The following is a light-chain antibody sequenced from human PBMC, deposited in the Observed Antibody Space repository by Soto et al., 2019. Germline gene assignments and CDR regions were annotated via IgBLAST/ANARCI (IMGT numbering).Light chain of an antibody. J-gene: IGLJ3*02. CDR1: SSNIGDNS. CDR2: RSN. V-gene: IGLV1-47*01. Sequence: QSVLTQPPSASGTPGQRVTISCSGSSSNIGDNSADWFQQLPGTTPKLLIYRSNQRPSGVPDRFSGAKSCTSASLAISGLRSDDEADYYCAAWDGSLSALVFGGGTKLTVL. CDR3: AAWDGSLSALV.